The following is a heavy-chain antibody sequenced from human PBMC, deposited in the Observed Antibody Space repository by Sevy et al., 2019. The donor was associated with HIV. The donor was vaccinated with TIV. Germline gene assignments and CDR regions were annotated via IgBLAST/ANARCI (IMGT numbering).Heavy chain of an antibody. V-gene: IGHV3-23*01. Sequence: GGSLRLSCAASGFTFRNYVMNWVRQPPGKGLEWVSVISDGGGTTYYADSVKGRFTISRDDDKSTLYLQMNSLRVEDTAVYFCAKRVAGALAALDIWGQGTMVTVSS. D-gene: IGHD3-10*01. J-gene: IGHJ3*02. CDR2: ISDGGGTT. CDR1: GFTFRNYV. CDR3: AKRVAGALAALDI.